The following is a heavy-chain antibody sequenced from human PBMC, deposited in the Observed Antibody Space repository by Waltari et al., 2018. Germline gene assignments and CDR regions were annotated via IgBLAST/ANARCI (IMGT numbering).Heavy chain of an antibody. J-gene: IGHJ4*02. CDR1: GYSISSGYY. CDR3: AREIPDDRIAAAGTYDY. V-gene: IGHV4-38-2*02. CDR2: IYHSGST. D-gene: IGHD6-13*01. Sequence: QVQLQESGPGLVKPSETLSLTCAVSGYSISSGYYWGWIRQPPGKGLEWIGSIYHSGSTYYNPSRKSRVTISVDTSKNQFALKLSSVTAADTAVYYCAREIPDDRIAAAGTYDYWGQGTLVTVSS.